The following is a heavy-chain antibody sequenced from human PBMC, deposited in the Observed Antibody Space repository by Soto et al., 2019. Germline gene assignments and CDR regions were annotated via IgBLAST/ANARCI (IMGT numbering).Heavy chain of an antibody. Sequence: GGSLRLSCAASGFTFSSHWMHWVRQAPGEGLVWLSRINGDGSSTVYADSVKGRFTISRDNAKNTLYLQMNSLRAEDTAVYYCVRESSSNYYRTRDYWGQGTLVTVSS. CDR3: VRESSSNYYRTRDY. V-gene: IGHV3-74*01. J-gene: IGHJ4*02. D-gene: IGHD3-22*01. CDR1: GFTFSSHW. CDR2: INGDGSST.